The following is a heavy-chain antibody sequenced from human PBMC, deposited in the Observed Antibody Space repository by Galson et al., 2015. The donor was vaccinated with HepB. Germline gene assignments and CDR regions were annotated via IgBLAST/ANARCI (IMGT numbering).Heavy chain of an antibody. J-gene: IGHJ3*02. V-gene: IGHV3-21*01. CDR1: GFTLISYT. Sequence: SLRLSCAASGFTLISYTMNWVRQAPGKGLEWVSSISSSSSYIYYADSVKGRFTISRDNSKNMLFLEMNSLRDEDTATYYCARSPSSSWGDGFDIWGQGTMVSVSS. D-gene: IGHD6-13*01. CDR2: ISSSSSYI. CDR3: ARSPSSSWGDGFDI.